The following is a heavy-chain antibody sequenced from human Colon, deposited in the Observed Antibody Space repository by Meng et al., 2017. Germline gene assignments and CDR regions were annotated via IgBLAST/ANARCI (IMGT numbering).Heavy chain of an antibody. V-gene: IGHV3-7*01. J-gene: IGHJ4*02. D-gene: IGHD1-26*01. CDR3: ATDVGQTIRGWVY. CDR1: GFTFSSYW. CDR2: INVDGNGK. Sequence: GESLKISCAASGFTFSSYWMYWVRQAPGKGLEWVASINVDGNGKFYLESVKGRFTISKDTAKNSVSLQMNSLRGEDSALYFCATDVGQTIRGWVYWGQGTLVTVSS.